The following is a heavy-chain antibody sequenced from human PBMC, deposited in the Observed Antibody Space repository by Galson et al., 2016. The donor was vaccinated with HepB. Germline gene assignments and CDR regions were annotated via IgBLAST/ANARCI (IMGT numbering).Heavy chain of an antibody. CDR2: IYWDDDK. J-gene: IGHJ4*02. D-gene: IGHD6-19*01. Sequence: PALVKPTQTLTLTCTVSGFSLGATGVAVGWIRQPPGKALEWLAHIYWDDDKRYRPSLNSSLTISKDNSKNQVVLTMTNVHPVDTATYYCAHVGVAVIGDFDYWGQGIRVTVSS. CDR1: GFSLGATGVA. CDR3: AHVGVAVIGDFDY. V-gene: IGHV2-5*02.